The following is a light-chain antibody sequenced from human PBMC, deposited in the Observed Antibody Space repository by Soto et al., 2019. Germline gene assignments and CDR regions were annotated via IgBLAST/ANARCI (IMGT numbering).Light chain of an antibody. V-gene: IGKV3-15*01. Sequence: EMVMTQSPATLSVSLGERATLSCRASQSVSTKLVWYQQKPGQAPRLLIYGASTRAPGIPARFSGSGSGTEFALTISSPQSEDLAVYYCQQHDQGWTFGQGTKVEIK. J-gene: IGKJ1*01. CDR2: GAS. CDR1: QSVSTK. CDR3: QQHDQGWT.